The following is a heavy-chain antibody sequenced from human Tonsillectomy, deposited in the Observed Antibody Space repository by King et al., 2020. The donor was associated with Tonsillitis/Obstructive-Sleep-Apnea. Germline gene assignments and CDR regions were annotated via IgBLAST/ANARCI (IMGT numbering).Heavy chain of an antibody. Sequence: VQLQESGGGVVQPGRSLRLSCAGSGFSISTYAMHWVRQAPGKGLEWLALISYDGSNKYYADSVKGRFTISRDNSKNTLYLQMNSLRTEDTAVYYCAKVRLRFLEWEANWFDPWGQGTLVTVSS. CDR3: AKVRLRFLEWEANWFDP. V-gene: IGHV3-30*18. J-gene: IGHJ5*02. D-gene: IGHD3-3*01. CDR2: ISYDGSNK. CDR1: GFSISTYA.